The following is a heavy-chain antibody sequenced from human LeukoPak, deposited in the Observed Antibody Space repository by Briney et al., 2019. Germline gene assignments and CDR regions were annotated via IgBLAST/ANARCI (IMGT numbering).Heavy chain of an antibody. D-gene: IGHD6-25*01. Sequence: GSLRLSCSASGFTFSTYAMHWVRQAPGKGLESVSTISSNGGSTYYADSVKGRFTISRDNSMNTLYLQMSSLTAEDTAVYYCLKVPNYSSGYWGQGTLVTASS. CDR1: GFTFSTYA. CDR2: ISSNGGST. V-gene: IGHV3-64D*09. CDR3: LKVPNYSSGY. J-gene: IGHJ4*02.